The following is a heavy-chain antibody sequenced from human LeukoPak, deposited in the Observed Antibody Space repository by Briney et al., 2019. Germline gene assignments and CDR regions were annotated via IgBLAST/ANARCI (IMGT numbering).Heavy chain of an antibody. CDR1: GFTFSSYW. V-gene: IGHV3-7*01. Sequence: PGGSLRLSCAASGFTFSSYWMRWVRQAPGKGLEWVANIKQDGSEKYYVDSVKGRFSISRDNAKNSLYLQMNSLRAEDTAVYYCVRSGSYYIGFYFDYWGQGTLVTVSS. CDR3: VRSGSYYIGFYFDY. D-gene: IGHD1-26*01. CDR2: IKQDGSEK. J-gene: IGHJ4*02.